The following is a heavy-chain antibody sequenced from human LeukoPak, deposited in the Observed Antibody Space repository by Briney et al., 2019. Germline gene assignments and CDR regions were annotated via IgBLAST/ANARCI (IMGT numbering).Heavy chain of an antibody. Sequence: QAGGSLRLSCAASGFTFSSHWMQWVRQAPGKGLVWVSRIKTDGSYTGYADSVKGRFTISRDNAKNTLYLQMNSLRAEDTAVYYCARGLYGSGSYIDYWGHGTLVTVSS. CDR3: ARGLYGSGSYIDY. CDR2: IKTDGSYT. CDR1: GFTFSSHW. J-gene: IGHJ4*01. D-gene: IGHD3-10*01. V-gene: IGHV3-74*01.